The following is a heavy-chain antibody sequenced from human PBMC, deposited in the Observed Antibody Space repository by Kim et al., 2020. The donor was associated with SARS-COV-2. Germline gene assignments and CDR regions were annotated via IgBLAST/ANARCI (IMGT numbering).Heavy chain of an antibody. CDR3: ARQMRYYYDTSGYDY. J-gene: IGHJ4*02. Sequence: PPLKRRVNISVDTSKNQFSRKLSSVTAADTAVYYCARQMRYYYDTSGYDYWGQGTLVTVSS. D-gene: IGHD3-22*01. V-gene: IGHV4-39*01.